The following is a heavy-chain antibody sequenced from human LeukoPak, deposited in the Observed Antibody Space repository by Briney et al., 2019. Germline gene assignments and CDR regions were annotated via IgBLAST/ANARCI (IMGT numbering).Heavy chain of an antibody. CDR1: GYSISSGYY. CDR3: ARKGARQLVPRWFDP. CDR2: IYHSGST. J-gene: IGHJ5*02. V-gene: IGHV4-38-2*01. Sequence: SETLSLTCAVSGYSISSGYYWGWIRQPPGKGLEWIGSIYHSGSTYYNPSLKSRVTISVDTSKNQFSLKLSSVTAADTAVYYCARKGARQLVPRWFDPWGQGTLVTVSS. D-gene: IGHD6-13*01.